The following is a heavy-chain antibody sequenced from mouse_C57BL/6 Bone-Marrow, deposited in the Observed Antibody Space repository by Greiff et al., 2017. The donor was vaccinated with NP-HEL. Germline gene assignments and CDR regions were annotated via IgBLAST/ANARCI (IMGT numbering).Heavy chain of an antibody. CDR2: ISSGSSTI. CDR1: GFTFSDYG. Sequence: VQLQESGGGLVKPGGSLKLSCAASGFTFSDYGMHWVRQAPEKGLEWVAYISSGSSTIYYADTVKGRFTISRDNAKNTLFLQMTSLRSEDTAMYYCARAGSNYPFAYWGQGTLVTVSA. D-gene: IGHD2-5*01. J-gene: IGHJ3*01. CDR3: ARAGSNYPFAY. V-gene: IGHV5-17*01.